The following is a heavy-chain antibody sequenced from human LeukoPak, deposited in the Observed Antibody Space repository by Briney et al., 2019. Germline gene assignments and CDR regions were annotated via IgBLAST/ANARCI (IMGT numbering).Heavy chain of an antibody. V-gene: IGHV1-18*01. CDR3: ARLPRGGSIAARRSWFDP. CDR2: ISAYNGNT. D-gene: IGHD6-6*01. Sequence: GASVKVSCKASGYTFTSYGISWVRQAPGQGLEWMGWISAYNGNTNYAQKLQGRVTMTTDTSTSTAYMELRSLRSDDTAVYYCARLPRGGSIAARRSWFDPWGQGTLVTVSS. CDR1: GYTFTSYG. J-gene: IGHJ5*02.